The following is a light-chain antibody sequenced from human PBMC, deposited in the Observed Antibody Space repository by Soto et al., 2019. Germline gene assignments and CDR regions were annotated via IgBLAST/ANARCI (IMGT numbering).Light chain of an antibody. CDR1: QSVSSY. CDR2: DAS. V-gene: IGKV3-11*01. CDR3: QQRSKWPLT. J-gene: IGKJ5*01. Sequence: EIVLTQSPATLSLSPGERATLSCRASQSVSSYLAWYQQKPGQAPRLLIYDASNRATGIPPRSSGSGSGTDFTLTISSLEPEDFAVYYCQQRSKWPLTFGQGTRLEIK.